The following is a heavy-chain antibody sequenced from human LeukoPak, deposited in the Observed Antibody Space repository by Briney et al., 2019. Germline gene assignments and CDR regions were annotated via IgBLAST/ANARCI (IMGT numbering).Heavy chain of an antibody. CDR1: GFTFSSYA. V-gene: IGHV3-23*01. CDR2: ISGSGGST. Sequence: PGGSLRLSCAASGFTFSSYAMSWVRQAPGKGLEWVSAISGSGGSTYYADSVKGRFTISRDNSKNTLYLQMNSLRAEDTVVYYCAKDRARIAVAGYGMDVWGQGTSVTVSS. J-gene: IGHJ6*02. D-gene: IGHD6-19*01. CDR3: AKDRARIAVAGYGMDV.